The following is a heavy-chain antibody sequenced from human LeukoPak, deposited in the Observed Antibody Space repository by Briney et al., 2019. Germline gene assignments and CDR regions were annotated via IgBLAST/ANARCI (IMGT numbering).Heavy chain of an antibody. D-gene: IGHD2-2*02. CDR2: ISAYNGNT. V-gene: IGHV1-18*01. CDR1: GYTFTSYG. Sequence: ASVKVSCKASGYTFTSYGISWVRQGPGQGLEWMGWISAYNGNTNYAQKLQGRVTMTTDTSTSTAYMELRSLRSDDTAVYYCARPYCSSTSCYTRGWYYFDYWGQGTLVTVSS. CDR3: ARPYCSSTSCYTRGWYYFDY. J-gene: IGHJ4*02.